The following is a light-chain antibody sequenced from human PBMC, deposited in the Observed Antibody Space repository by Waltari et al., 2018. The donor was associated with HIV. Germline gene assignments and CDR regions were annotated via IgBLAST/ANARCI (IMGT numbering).Light chain of an antibody. V-gene: IGKV1-5*03. CDR3: QQYQSYSLFM. CDR1: QTIDNY. CDR2: RAS. Sequence: DVQVTQLPSTLTASAGYRVSITCRVSQTIDNYLAWYQQRPGEAPNLLIYRASTLESGVPSRFSGSGSGTDFTLTINNLQPNDSATYYCQQYQSYSLFMFGPGTKVEIK. J-gene: IGKJ1*01.